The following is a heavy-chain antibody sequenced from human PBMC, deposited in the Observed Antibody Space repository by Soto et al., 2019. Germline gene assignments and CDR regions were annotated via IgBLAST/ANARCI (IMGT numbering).Heavy chain of an antibody. J-gene: IGHJ4*02. D-gene: IGHD1-1*01. CDR1: GFTFSSCG. CDR3: AREPFNGELYY. V-gene: IGHV3-33*01. CDR2: IWYDGSNK. Sequence: QVQLVESGGGVVQPGRSLRLSCAASGFTFSSCGMHWVRQAPGKGLEWVAVIWYDGSNKNYADSVKGRFTISRDNSKNTVYLQMNSLRAEDAAVYYCAREPFNGELYYWGQGTLVTVSS.